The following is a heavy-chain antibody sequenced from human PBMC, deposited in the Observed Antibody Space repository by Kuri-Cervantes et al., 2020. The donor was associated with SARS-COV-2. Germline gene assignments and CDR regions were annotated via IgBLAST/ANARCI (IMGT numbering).Heavy chain of an antibody. D-gene: IGHD2-2*01. V-gene: IGHV3-21*04. J-gene: IGHJ6*03. CDR1: GFTFSSYS. CDR3: AKPPHCSSTSCYGGYYMDV. Sequence: LSLTCAASGFTFSSYSMNWVRQAPGKGLEWVSSISSSSSYIYYADSVKGRFTISRDNAKNSLYLQMNSLRAEDTAVYYCAKPPHCSSTSCYGGYYMDVWGKGTTVTVSS. CDR2: ISSSSSYI.